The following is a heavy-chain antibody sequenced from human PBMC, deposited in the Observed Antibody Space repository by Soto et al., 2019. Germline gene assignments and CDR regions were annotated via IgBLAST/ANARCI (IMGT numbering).Heavy chain of an antibody. V-gene: IGHV4-4*02. D-gene: IGHD3-10*01. CDR3: TILRFYDSGSPSF. CDR2: IFHGGSI. J-gene: IGHJ4*02. Sequence: QVQLQESGPVLVKPSGPLSLTCAVFSGSISSTDWWGWVRQPPGKGREWIGEIFHGGSINYNPSLKRRVAISLDTSKIQLSLRLTSVTAADTAVYYCTILRFYDSGSPSFWGQGTLVTVSS. CDR1: SGSISSTDW.